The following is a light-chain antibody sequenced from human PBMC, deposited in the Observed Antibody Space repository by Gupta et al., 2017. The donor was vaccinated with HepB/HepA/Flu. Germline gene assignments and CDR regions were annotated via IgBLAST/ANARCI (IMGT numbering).Light chain of an antibody. J-gene: IGKJ3*01. CDR3: QQYNSYAA. Sequence: DIQMTQSPSTLSASVGDRVTITCRASQSISSWLAWYQQKPGKAPKLLIYKASSLESGVPSRFSGSGSGTEFTLTISSLQPDDFATYYCQQYNSYAAFGPGTTVEIK. V-gene: IGKV1-5*03. CDR2: KAS. CDR1: QSISSW.